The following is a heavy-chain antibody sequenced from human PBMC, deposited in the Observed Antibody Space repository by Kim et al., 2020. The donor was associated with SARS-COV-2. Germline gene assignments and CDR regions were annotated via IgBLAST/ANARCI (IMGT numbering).Heavy chain of an antibody. J-gene: IGHJ6*02. CDR1: GFTFGDYA. CDR3: TGLDDYGDYPYYYYGMDV. D-gene: IGHD4-17*01. CDR2: IISKAHGGTT. V-gene: IGHV3-49*03. Sequence: GGSLRLSCTASGFTFGDYAMSWFRQAPGKGLEWVGFIISKAHGGTTEYPASGKGRFTTSRADSKSIAYRQMNSLKTDETAVDYCTGLDDYGDYPYYYYGMDVWGQGTTVTVYS.